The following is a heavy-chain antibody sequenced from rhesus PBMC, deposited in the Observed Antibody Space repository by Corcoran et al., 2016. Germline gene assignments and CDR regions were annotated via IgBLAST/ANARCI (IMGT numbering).Heavy chain of an antibody. V-gene: IGHV4-80*01. J-gene: IGHJ6*01. CDR2: INGNRGST. CDR1: GASISSYW. D-gene: IGHD3-34*01. CDR3: ARGLVGSQDS. Sequence: QVQLQESGPGLVKPSETLSLTCAVSGASISSYWWSWIRQPPGKGLGWIGGINGNRGSTSETPSLKSRVTNSKDAAKNQFPLKLSSVTAADTAVYYCARGLVGSQDSWGQGVVVTVSS.